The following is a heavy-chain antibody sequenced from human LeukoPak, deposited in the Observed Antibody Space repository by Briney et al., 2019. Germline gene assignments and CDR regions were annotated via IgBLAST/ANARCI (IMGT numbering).Heavy chain of an antibody. CDR1: GFTFSSYW. CDR3: ATDTAMVTNPLDY. J-gene: IGHJ4*02. Sequence: GGSLRLSCAASGFTFSSYWMSWVRQAPGKGLEWVANIKQDGSEKYHVDSVKGRFTISRDNAKNSLYLQMNSLRAEDTAVYYCATDTAMVTNPLDYWGQGTLVTVSS. V-gene: IGHV3-7*04. CDR2: IKQDGSEK. D-gene: IGHD5-18*01.